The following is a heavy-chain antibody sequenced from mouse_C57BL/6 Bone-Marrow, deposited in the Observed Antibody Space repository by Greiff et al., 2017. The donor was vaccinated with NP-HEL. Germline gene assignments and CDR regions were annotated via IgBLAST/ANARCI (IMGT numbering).Heavy chain of an antibody. CDR1: GFNIKDDY. CDR3: TSYDYEGY. CDR2: IDPDNGDT. D-gene: IGHD2-4*01. V-gene: IGHV14-4*01. Sequence: EVQLQESGAELVRPGASVKLSCTASGFNIKDDYMHWVKQRPEQGLEWIGWIDPDNGDTEYATKFQGKATITADTSSNTAYLQLSSLTSEDTAVYYCTSYDYEGYWGQGTTLTVS. J-gene: IGHJ2*01.